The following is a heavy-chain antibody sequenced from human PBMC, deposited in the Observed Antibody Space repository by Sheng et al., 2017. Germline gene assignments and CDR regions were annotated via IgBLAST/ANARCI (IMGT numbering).Heavy chain of an antibody. CDR1: GGSFSGYY. Sequence: QVQLQQWGAGLLKPSETLSLTCAVYGGSFSGYYWSWIRQPPGKGLEWIGEINHSGSTNYNPSLKSRVTISVDTSKNQFSLKLSSVTAADTAVYYCARSGGNSVFCDYWGQGTLVTVSS. D-gene: IGHD2-21*02. V-gene: IGHV4-34*01. CDR3: ARSGGNSVFCDY. CDR2: INHSGST. J-gene: IGHJ4*02.